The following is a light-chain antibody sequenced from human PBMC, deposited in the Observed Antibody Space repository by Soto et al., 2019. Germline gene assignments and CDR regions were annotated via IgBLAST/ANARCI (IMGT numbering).Light chain of an antibody. V-gene: IGKV4-1*01. CDR2: WAS. CDR1: RSVLYRSDNQNY. J-gene: IGKJ3*01. Sequence: DIVMTQSPDSLAVSLGERATINCRSSRSVLYRSDNQNYLAWYQQKPGRPPKLLFYWASTRQSGVPGRFRGRRVSESFTPPIRGPEGGGAGSYYCQQYYSTPFRFGPGTRVDV. CDR3: QQYYSTPFR.